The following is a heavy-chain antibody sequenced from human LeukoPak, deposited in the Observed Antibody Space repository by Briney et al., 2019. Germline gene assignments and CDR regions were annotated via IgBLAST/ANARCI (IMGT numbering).Heavy chain of an antibody. V-gene: IGHV1-2*02. D-gene: IGHD3-22*01. CDR3: ARDQGITMIPWAPDQH. Sequence: ASVKVSCKASGYTFTGYYMHWVRQAPGQGLEWMGWINPNSGGTNYAQKFQGRVTMTRDTSISTAYMELSRLRSDDTAVYYCARDQGITMIPWAPDQHWGQGTLVTVSS. CDR1: GYTFTGYY. J-gene: IGHJ1*01. CDR2: INPNSGGT.